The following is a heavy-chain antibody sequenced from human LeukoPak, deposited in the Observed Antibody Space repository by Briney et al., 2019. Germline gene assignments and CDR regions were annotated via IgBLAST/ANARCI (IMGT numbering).Heavy chain of an antibody. Sequence: SETLSLTCTVSGGSISSGDYYWSWIRQPPGKGLEWIGYIYYSGGANYNPSLNSRVAISVDTSKNQFSLKLNSVTAADTAVYYCARGGTLYNNNYWGQGTLVTVSS. V-gene: IGHV4-30-4*08. D-gene: IGHD3-10*01. CDR1: GGSISSGDYY. J-gene: IGHJ4*02. CDR3: ARGGTLYNNNY. CDR2: IYYSGGA.